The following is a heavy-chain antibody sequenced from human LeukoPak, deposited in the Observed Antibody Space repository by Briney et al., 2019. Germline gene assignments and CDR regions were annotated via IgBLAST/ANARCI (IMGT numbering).Heavy chain of an antibody. D-gene: IGHD3-9*01. J-gene: IGHJ5*02. CDR1: GGSFNNYH. Sequence: SETLSLTCAVYGGSFNNYHWTWIRQPPGKGLEWIGRIYTSGSTNYNPSLKSRVTISVDTSKNQFSLKLSSVTAADTAVYYCAREDYDILTGRNWFDPWGQGTLVTVSS. V-gene: IGHV4-59*10. CDR2: IYTSGST. CDR3: AREDYDILTGRNWFDP.